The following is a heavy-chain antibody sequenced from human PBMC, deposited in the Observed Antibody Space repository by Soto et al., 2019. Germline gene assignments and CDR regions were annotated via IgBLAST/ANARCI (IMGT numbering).Heavy chain of an antibody. Sequence: ASVKFSCKAPADTFTSYYIHWLRQAPGHGLEWMGIINPNGGITRFAQTFQGRITMTRYTSTSTVYMGLRSLRSEDTAIYYCARSSAGVFGITLGGSNWLAPWGLGSLVTVSS. J-gene: IGHJ5*02. CDR3: ARSSAGVFGITLGGSNWLAP. V-gene: IGHV1-46*01. CDR2: INPNGGIT. CDR1: ADTFTSYY. D-gene: IGHD3-10*01.